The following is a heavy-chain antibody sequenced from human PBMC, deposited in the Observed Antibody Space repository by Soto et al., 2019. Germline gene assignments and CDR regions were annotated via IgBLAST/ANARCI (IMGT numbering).Heavy chain of an antibody. CDR2: SSGCST. CDR1: GFTFSSYA. V-gene: IGHV3-23*01. J-gene: IGHJ6*02. D-gene: IGHD2-2*01. Sequence: EVQLLESGGGLVQPGGSLRLSCAASGFTFSSYAMSWVRQAPGKGLEGVSTSSGCSTYYAESVKGRFAISRDNSKNTLYLQMNSLRAEDTAVYYCAKPYCSTTSCYSAGYYYGVDVWGQGTTVTVSS. CDR3: AKPYCSTTSCYSAGYYYGVDV.